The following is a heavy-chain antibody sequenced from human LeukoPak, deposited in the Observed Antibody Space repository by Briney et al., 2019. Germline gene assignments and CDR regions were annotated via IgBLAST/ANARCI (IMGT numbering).Heavy chain of an antibody. Sequence: GGSLRLSCAASGFTFSDYYLSWIRQAPGKGLEWVSYISSSGSTIYYADSVKGRFTISRDNAKNSLYLQMNSLGAEDTAVYYCARGQHGAHYYGSGSNDYWGQGTLVTVSS. CDR2: ISSSGSTI. CDR3: ARGQHGAHYYGSGSNDY. CDR1: GFTFSDYY. V-gene: IGHV3-11*01. J-gene: IGHJ4*02. D-gene: IGHD3-10*01.